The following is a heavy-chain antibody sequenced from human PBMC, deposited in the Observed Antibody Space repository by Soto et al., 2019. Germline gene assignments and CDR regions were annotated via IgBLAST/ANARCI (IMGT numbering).Heavy chain of an antibody. Sequence: ASVKVSCKASGYTFTSYGISWVRQAPGQGLEWMGWISAYNGNINFAQKLQGRVTMTTDTSTSTAYMELRSLRSDDTAVYYCARAVGYSSSSDWFDPWGQGTLVTVSS. CDR1: GYTFTSYG. J-gene: IGHJ5*02. CDR2: ISAYNGNI. CDR3: ARAVGYSSSSDWFDP. V-gene: IGHV1-18*01. D-gene: IGHD6-6*01.